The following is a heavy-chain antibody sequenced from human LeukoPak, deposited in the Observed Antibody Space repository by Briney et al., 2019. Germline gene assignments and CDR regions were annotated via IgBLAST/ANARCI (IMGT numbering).Heavy chain of an antibody. V-gene: IGHV3-49*04. J-gene: IGHJ4*02. CDR3: TRANVLRFLEWLCLHDY. Sequence: QTGGSLRLSCTASGFTFGDYAMSWVRQAPGKGLEWVGFIRSKAYGGTTEYAASVKGRFTISRDDSKSIAYLQMNSLKTEDTAVYYCTRANVLRFLEWLCLHDYWGQGTLVTVSS. CDR2: IRSKAYGGTT. D-gene: IGHD3-3*01. CDR1: GFTFGDYA.